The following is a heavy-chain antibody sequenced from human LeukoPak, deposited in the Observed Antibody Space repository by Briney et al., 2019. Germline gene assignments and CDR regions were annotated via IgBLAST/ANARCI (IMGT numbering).Heavy chain of an antibody. CDR2: IKEDGNEK. CDR3: ARTVISSDAFDI. Sequence: GGSLRLSCAASGFTISSYWMSWVRQAPGKGLEWVANIKEDGNEKYYVDSVKGRFAISRDNAKNSLYLQMNSLRAEDTAVYYCARTVISSDAFDIWGQGTMVTVSS. CDR1: GFTISSYW. V-gene: IGHV3-7*01. J-gene: IGHJ3*02. D-gene: IGHD4-11*01.